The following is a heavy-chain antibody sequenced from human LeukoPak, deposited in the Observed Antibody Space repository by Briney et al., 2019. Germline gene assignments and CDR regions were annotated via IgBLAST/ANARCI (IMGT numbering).Heavy chain of an antibody. Sequence: GASVKVSCKASGYTFTGYYMHWVRQAPGQGLEWMGIINPSGGSTSYAQKFQGRVTMTRDTSTSTVYMELSSLRSEDTAVYYCARDKGFRYYDSSGYNKAAYYMDVWGKGTTVTISS. D-gene: IGHD3-22*01. CDR3: ARDKGFRYYDSSGYNKAAYYMDV. V-gene: IGHV1-46*01. CDR2: INPSGGST. CDR1: GYTFTGYY. J-gene: IGHJ6*03.